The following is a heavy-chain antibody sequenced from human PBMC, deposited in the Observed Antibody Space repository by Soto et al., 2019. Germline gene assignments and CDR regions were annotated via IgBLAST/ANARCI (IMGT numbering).Heavy chain of an antibody. CDR1: GYSFTSYW. J-gene: IGHJ6*02. D-gene: IGHD3-9*01. V-gene: IGHV5-10-1*01. CDR2: IDPSDSYT. CDR3: ARTTDEYYDILTGYYLAYYYYYGMDV. Sequence: GESLKISCKGSGYSFTSYWISWARQMPGKGLEWMGRIDPSDSYTNYSPSFQGHVTISADKSISTAYLQWSSLKASDTAMYYCARTTDEYYDILTGYYLAYYYYYGMDVWGQGTTVTVSS.